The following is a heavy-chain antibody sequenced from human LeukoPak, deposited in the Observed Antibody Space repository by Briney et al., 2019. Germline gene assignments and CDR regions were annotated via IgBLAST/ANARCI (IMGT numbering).Heavy chain of an antibody. CDR1: GFTFDDYG. D-gene: IGHD3-10*01. CDR3: AKDRYYSRNYDYMDV. V-gene: IGHV3-9*01. CDR2: ITWDGRII. J-gene: IGHJ6*03. Sequence: GGSLRLSCAASGFTFDDYGMHWVRQAPGKGLEWVAGITWDGRIIDYADSVKGRFTISRDNAKNSLYLQVNSLRVEDTALYYCAKDRYYSRNYDYMDVWGNGTAVIISS.